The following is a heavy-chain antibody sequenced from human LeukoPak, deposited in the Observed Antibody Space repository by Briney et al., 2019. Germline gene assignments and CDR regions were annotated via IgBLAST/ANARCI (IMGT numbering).Heavy chain of an antibody. V-gene: IGHV1-69*04. CDR1: GGTFSSYA. CDR2: IIPILGIA. D-gene: IGHD3-16*02. J-gene: IGHJ4*02. Sequence: SVKVSCKASGGTFSSYAISWVRQAPGQGLEWMGRIIPILGIANYAQKFQGRVTITADKSTSTAYMELSSLRSEDTAVYYCARVGWWGGYRYPYDYWGQGTLVTVSS. CDR3: ARVGWWGGYRYPYDY.